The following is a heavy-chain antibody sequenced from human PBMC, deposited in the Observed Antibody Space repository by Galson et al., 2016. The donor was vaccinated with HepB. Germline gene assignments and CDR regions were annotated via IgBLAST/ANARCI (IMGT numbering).Heavy chain of an antibody. J-gene: IGHJ6*02. CDR2: ISSSSSTI. CDR3: ARDFPNCSSTSCPPRVYYYYDGMDV. V-gene: IGHV3-48*01. CDR1: GFTLRAHS. D-gene: IGHD2-2*01. Sequence: SLRLSCAASGFTLRAHSMSWVRQAPGKGLEWVSYISSSSSTIYYADSVKGRFTISRDNAKNSLYLQMNSLRAEDTAVYYCARDFPNCSSTSCPPRVYYYYDGMDVWGQGTTVTVSS.